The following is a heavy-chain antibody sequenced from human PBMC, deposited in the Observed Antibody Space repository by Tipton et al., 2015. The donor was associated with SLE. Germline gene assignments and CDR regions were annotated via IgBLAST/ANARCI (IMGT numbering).Heavy chain of an antibody. CDR1: GDSVTVYH. D-gene: IGHD3-10*01. J-gene: IGHJ5*02. CDR3: ARGEGYYGSGSYQGWFDP. CDR2: IRTSGSPHFNLYTSGNT. Sequence: TLSLTCTVSGDSVTVYHWSWIRQPAGRGLEWIGHIRTSGSPHFNLYTSGNTNYNPSLMSRVTMSVDTSKNQFSLKLDSVTAADTAVYYCARGEGYYGSGSYQGWFDPWGQGTRVTVSS. V-gene: IGHV4-4*07.